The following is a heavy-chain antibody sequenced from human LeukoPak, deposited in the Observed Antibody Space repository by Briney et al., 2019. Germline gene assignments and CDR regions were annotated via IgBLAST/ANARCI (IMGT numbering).Heavy chain of an antibody. J-gene: IGHJ5*02. CDR3: AKDPTYYYDSSGFNWFDP. V-gene: IGHV3-23*01. D-gene: IGHD3-22*01. CDR1: GFTFSSYA. CDR2: IYGSGGST. Sequence: GGSLRLSCAASGFTFSSYAMSWVRQAPGKGLEWVSGIYGSGGSTYYADSVKGRFTISRDNSKNTLYLQTNSLRAEDTAVYYCAKDPTYYYDSSGFNWFDPWGQGTLVTVSS.